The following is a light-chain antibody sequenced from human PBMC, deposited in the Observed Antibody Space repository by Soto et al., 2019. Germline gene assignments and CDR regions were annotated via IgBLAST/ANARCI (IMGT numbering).Light chain of an antibody. CDR2: EVS. CDR3: SSFTSSIIDYV. V-gene: IGLV2-14*01. J-gene: IGLJ1*01. CDR1: SSDVGGYNY. Sequence: HSALTQPASVSGSPGQSITISCTGTSSDVGGYNYVSWYQQHPGKAPKLMIYEVSNRPSGVSNRFSGSKSGNTASLTISGLQAEDEADYYCSSFTSSIIDYVFGTGTKLTVL.